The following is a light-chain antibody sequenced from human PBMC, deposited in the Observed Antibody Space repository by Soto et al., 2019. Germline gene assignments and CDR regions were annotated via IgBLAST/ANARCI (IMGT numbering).Light chain of an antibody. CDR2: LNIDGSH. Sequence: QSVLTQSPSASASLGASVKLTCTLSSGHSSYAIAWHQQQPEKGPRYLMNLNIDGSHSKGDGVPDRFSGSSSGAERYLTISSLQSEDEADYYCQTSVTGIVVFGGGTKLTVL. J-gene: IGLJ2*01. V-gene: IGLV4-69*01. CDR1: SGHSSYA. CDR3: QTSVTGIVV.